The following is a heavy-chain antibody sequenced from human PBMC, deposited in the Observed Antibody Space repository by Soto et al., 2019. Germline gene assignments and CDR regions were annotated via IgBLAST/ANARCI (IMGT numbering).Heavy chain of an antibody. D-gene: IGHD3-22*01. Sequence: ASVKVSCKASGGTFSSYAISWVRQAPGQGLEWMGGIIPIFGTANYAQKFQGRVTITADESTSTAYMELSSLRSEDTAVYYCARGKGKDYYDIRLGYYFDYWGQGTLVTVSS. CDR3: ARGKGKDYYDIRLGYYFDY. V-gene: IGHV1-69*13. CDR1: GGTFSSYA. CDR2: IIPIFGTA. J-gene: IGHJ4*02.